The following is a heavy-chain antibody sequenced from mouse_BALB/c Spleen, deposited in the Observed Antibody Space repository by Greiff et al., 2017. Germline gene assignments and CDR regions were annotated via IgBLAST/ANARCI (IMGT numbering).Heavy chain of an antibody. CDR2: ISSGSSTI. J-gene: IGHJ2*01. Sequence: EVQLVESGGGLVQPGGSRKLSCAASGFTFSSFGMHWVRQAPEKGLEWVAYISSGSSTIYYADTVKGRFTISRDNPKNTLFLQMTSLRSEDTAMYYCARFGYIDYWGQGTTLTVSS. V-gene: IGHV5-17*02. CDR1: GFTFSSFG. CDR3: ARFGYIDY.